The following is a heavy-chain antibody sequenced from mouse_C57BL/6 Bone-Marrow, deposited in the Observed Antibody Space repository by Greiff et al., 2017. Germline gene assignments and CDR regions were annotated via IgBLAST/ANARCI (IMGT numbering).Heavy chain of an antibody. V-gene: IGHV1-81*01. D-gene: IGHD3-2*02. CDR3: ARWERLRAWFAY. Sequence: VQLQESGAELARPGASVKLSCKASGYTFTSYGISWVKQRTGQGLEWIGEIYPRSGNTYYNEKFKGKATLTADKSSSTAYMELRSLTSEDSAVDFCARWERLRAWFAYWGQGTLVTVSA. CDR2: IYPRSGNT. J-gene: IGHJ3*01. CDR1: GYTFTSYG.